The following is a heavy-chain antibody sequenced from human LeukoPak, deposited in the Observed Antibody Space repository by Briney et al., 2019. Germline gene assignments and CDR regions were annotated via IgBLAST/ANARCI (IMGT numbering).Heavy chain of an antibody. CDR1: GFTFSNYW. J-gene: IGHJ4*01. Sequence: GGSLTLSCAASGFTFSNYWMHWVRQAPGKGLVWVSRILKDESHPTYADSVKGRFTVSRDNAKNTLYLQMNSLRADDTAVYYCVRDAWMASTPLDYWGHGTLVIVSS. D-gene: IGHD5-24*01. V-gene: IGHV3-74*01. CDR2: ILKDESHP. CDR3: VRDAWMASTPLDY.